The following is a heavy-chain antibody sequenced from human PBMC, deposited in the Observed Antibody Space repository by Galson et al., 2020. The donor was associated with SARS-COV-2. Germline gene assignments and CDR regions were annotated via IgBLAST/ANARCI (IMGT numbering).Heavy chain of an antibody. Sequence: SETLSLTCTVPGDPITSSSYYWGWIRQPPGKGLEWTGYISYSGSTYYNPSLNSRVTISVDTSKNQFSLNLTSVTAADTGVYFCARPDAAGWFDPWGQGTLVTVSS. D-gene: IGHD2-2*01. V-gene: IGHV4-39*01. J-gene: IGHJ5*02. CDR1: GDPITSSSYY. CDR2: ISYSGST. CDR3: ARPDAAGWFDP.